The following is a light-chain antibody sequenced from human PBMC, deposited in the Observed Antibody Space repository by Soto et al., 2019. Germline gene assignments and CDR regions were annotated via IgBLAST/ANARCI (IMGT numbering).Light chain of an antibody. CDR2: GAS. Sequence: EIVLTQSPGTLSLSPGERATLSCRASQSVSSSYLAGYQQKPGQAPRLLIYGASSRATGIPDRFSGSGSGTDFTLTISRLEPEDVAVYYCQQYGSSPRRSFGGGTKVEIK. J-gene: IGKJ4*01. V-gene: IGKV3-20*01. CDR1: QSVSSSY. CDR3: QQYGSSPRRS.